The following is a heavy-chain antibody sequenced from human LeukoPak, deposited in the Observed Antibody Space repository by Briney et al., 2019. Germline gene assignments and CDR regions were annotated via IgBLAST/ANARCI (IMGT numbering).Heavy chain of an antibody. CDR3: ATVPPTYYDILTAHYYFDY. V-gene: IGHV1-18*01. D-gene: IGHD3-9*01. Sequence: GASVKVSCKASGYTFTSYGISWVRQAPGQGLEWMGWISAYNGNTNYAQKLQGRVTMTEDTSTDTAYMELSSLRSEDTAVYYCATVPPTYYDILTAHYYFDYWGQGTLVTVSS. CDR1: GYTFTSYG. CDR2: ISAYNGNT. J-gene: IGHJ4*02.